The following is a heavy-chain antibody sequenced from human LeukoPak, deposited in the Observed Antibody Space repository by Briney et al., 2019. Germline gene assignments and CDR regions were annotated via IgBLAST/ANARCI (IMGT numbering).Heavy chain of an antibody. J-gene: IGHJ6*02. Sequence: SETLSLTCTVSGGSISSYYWSWIRQPPGKGLEWIGYIYYSGSTNYNPSLKSRVTISVDTSKNQSSLKLSSVTAADTAVYYCARVRSGSSTFNYYGMDVWGQGTTVTVSS. CDR2: IYYSGST. CDR3: ARVRSGSSTFNYYGMDV. V-gene: IGHV4-59*01. CDR1: GGSISSYY. D-gene: IGHD1-26*01.